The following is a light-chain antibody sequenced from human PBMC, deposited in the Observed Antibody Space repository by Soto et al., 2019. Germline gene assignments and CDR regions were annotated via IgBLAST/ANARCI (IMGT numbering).Light chain of an antibody. J-gene: IGLJ3*02. CDR2: RDK. CDR3: QVWDRRSAWV. Sequence: SYELTQPLSVSVALGQTASITCGGSNIGSKYVHWYQRRPGQAPLLVIFRDKNRPSGIPERFSASNSGNTATLTISRAQAGDEADYYCQVWDRRSAWVFGGGTKLTVL. V-gene: IGLV3-9*01. CDR1: NIGSKY.